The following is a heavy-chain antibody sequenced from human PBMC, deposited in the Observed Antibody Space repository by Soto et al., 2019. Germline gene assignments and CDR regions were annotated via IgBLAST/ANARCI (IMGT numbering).Heavy chain of an antibody. CDR1: GFTFSSYA. V-gene: IGHV3-48*02. Sequence: GGSLRLSCAASGFTFSSYAMNWVRQAPGKGLEWVSYISMSGTTMFYADSVKGRFTISRDNAKKSLFLHMNSLRDEDTAMYYCARDAIGDATNWFDPWGQGPLVTVSS. D-gene: IGHD3-10*01. CDR3: ARDAIGDATNWFDP. J-gene: IGHJ5*02. CDR2: ISMSGTTM.